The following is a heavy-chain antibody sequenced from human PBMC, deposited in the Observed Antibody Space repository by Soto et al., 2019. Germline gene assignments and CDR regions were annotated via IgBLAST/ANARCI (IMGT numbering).Heavy chain of an antibody. J-gene: IGHJ6*04. Sequence: QVQLVESGGGMVQPGRSLRLSCAASGFTFSNYGMHWVRQAPGKGLEWVAVISYDGSDKYYADSVKGRFTISRDNSKNTLYLQMNSLRAEDTAVYYCAKVTGYCSSSSCRRDYYYYYGMDVWGKGTTVTVSP. D-gene: IGHD2-2*01. CDR2: ISYDGSDK. V-gene: IGHV3-30*18. CDR1: GFTFSNYG. CDR3: AKVTGYCSSSSCRRDYYYYYGMDV.